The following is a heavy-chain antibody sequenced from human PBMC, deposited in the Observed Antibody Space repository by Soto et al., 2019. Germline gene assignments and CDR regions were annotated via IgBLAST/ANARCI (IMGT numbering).Heavy chain of an antibody. CDR1: GFTFSSYG. J-gene: IGHJ4*02. CDR3: ATDRSVVVVAAALGY. Sequence: QVQLVESGGGVVQPGRSLRLSCAASGFTFSSYGMHWVRQAPGKGLEWVAVISYDGSNKYYADSVKGRFTISRDNSKNTLYLQMNSLRAEDTAVYYCATDRSVVVVAAALGYWGQGTLVTVSS. V-gene: IGHV3-30*03. CDR2: ISYDGSNK. D-gene: IGHD2-15*01.